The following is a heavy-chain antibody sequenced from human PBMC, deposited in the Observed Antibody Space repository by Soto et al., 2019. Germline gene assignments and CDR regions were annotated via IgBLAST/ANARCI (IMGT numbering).Heavy chain of an antibody. D-gene: IGHD3-16*01. J-gene: IGHJ5*02. CDR2: INHSGST. V-gene: IGHV4-34*01. CDR1: GGSFSGYY. CDR3: ARGLVFRSTFGWWFDP. Sequence: PSETLSLTCAVYGGSFSGYYWSWIRQPPGKGLEWIGEINHSGSTNYNPSLKSRVTISVDTSKNQFSLKLSSVTAADTAVYYCARGLVFRSTFGWWFDPWGQGTLVTVSS.